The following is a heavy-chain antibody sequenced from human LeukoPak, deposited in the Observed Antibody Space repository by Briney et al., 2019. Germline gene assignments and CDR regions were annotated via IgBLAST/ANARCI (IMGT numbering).Heavy chain of an antibody. CDR1: GGSISNY. Sequence: SETLSLTCTVSGGSISNYWSWIRQPPGKGLEWIGNVENTGSTNYNPSLESRVIISVDTSKNHFSLRLSSVTAADTAVYYCARAVGDSGHGRYFDYWGQGTLVTVSS. J-gene: IGHJ4*02. CDR3: ARAVGDSGHGRYFDY. V-gene: IGHV4-59*01. CDR2: VENTGST. D-gene: IGHD5-12*01.